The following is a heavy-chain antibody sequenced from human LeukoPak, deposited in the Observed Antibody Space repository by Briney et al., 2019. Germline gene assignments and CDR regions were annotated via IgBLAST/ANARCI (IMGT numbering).Heavy chain of an antibody. J-gene: IGHJ3*02. D-gene: IGHD5-18*01. Sequence: SETLSLTCTVSGYSISSGYYWGGRRPPPGKGGGGIGSIYPSRSTSYTPSLKSRVTISVDTSKSQFSLKLSSVTAADTAVYCARDSRLYSYGSGAAFDICGQGTMVTVSS. CDR1: GYSISSGYY. CDR2: IYPSRST. V-gene: IGHV4-38-2*02. CDR3: ARDSRLYSYGSGAAFDI.